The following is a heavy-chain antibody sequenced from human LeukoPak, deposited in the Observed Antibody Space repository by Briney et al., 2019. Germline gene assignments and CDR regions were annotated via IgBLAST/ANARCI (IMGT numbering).Heavy chain of an antibody. CDR3: ARDVSSWLEGGGFYFDY. Sequence: SETLSLTCTVSGGSISSSSYYWGWIRQPPGKGLDWIGSIYYSGSTYYNPSLKSRVTISVDTSKNQFSLKLSSVTAADTAVYYCARDVSSWLEGGGFYFDYWGQGTLVTVSS. J-gene: IGHJ4*02. CDR1: GGSISSSSYY. CDR2: IYYSGST. V-gene: IGHV4-39*02. D-gene: IGHD6-13*01.